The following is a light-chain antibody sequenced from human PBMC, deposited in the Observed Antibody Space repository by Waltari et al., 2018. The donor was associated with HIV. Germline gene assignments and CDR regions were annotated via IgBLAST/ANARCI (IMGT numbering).Light chain of an antibody. CDR3: TSYISSSTPV. J-gene: IGLJ3*02. CDR2: DVS. Sequence: QSALTQPASVSASPGQSVTIPCTGTRRDLTHSNPTSWYQHHPGKAPKVIIYDVSNRPSGVSHRFSGSKSGHTASLTISGLQAEDEADYFCTSYISSSTPVFGGGTKLTVL. CDR1: RRDLTHSNP. V-gene: IGLV2-14*01.